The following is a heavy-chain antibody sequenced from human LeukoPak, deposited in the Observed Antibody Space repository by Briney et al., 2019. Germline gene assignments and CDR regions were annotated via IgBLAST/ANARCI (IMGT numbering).Heavy chain of an antibody. CDR2: IYTSGST. V-gene: IGHV4-4*09. CDR3: ARLISGSYWGALDI. CDR1: GGSISSYY. J-gene: IGHJ3*02. Sequence: PSETLSLTCTVSGGSISSYYWSWIRQPPGKGLEWIGYIYTSGSTNYNPSLKSRVTISVDTSKNQFSLKLSSVTAADTAVYYCARLISGSYWGALDIWGQGTMVTVSS. D-gene: IGHD1-26*01.